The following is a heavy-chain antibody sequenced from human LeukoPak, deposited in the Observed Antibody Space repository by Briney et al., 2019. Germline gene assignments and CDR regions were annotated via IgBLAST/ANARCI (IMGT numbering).Heavy chain of an antibody. CDR3: ARKAMAFDY. J-gene: IGHJ4*02. CDR1: GGSVSNYY. CDR2: IYYTET. D-gene: IGHD5-18*01. V-gene: IGHV4-59*02. Sequence: PSETLSLTCTVSGGSVSNYYWSWIRQSPGKGLEWIGYIYYTETSYNPSLKSRVTISVDTSKNQFSLKLSSVTAADTAVYYCARKAMAFDYWGQGTLVTVSS.